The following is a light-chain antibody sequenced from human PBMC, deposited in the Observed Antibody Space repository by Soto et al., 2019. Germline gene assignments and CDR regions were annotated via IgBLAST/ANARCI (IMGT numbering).Light chain of an antibody. V-gene: IGKV3-20*01. CDR1: QSVSSSY. CDR2: GAS. Sequence: EIVLTRSPGTLYFSPGERATLSCRASQSVSSSYLAWYQQKPGQAPRLLIYGASSRATGIPDRFSGSRSGTEFPLTISILEHEDFAVYYWQQYGSSPPLYTFGQGTKQQIQ. CDR3: QQYGSSPPLYT. J-gene: IGKJ2*01.